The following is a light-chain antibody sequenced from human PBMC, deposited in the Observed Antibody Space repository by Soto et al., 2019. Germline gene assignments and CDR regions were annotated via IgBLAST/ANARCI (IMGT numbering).Light chain of an antibody. CDR1: SSNIGSNT. V-gene: IGLV1-44*01. CDR2: FND. J-gene: IGLJ7*01. Sequence: QSVLTQPPSASGTPGQRVTISCSGSSSNIGSNTVNWYQQLPGTAPKLLIYFNDKRASGVPDRFSGSKSGTSASLAISGLQSEDAADYYCAAWDDSLIGAVFGGGTQLTVL. CDR3: AAWDDSLIGAV.